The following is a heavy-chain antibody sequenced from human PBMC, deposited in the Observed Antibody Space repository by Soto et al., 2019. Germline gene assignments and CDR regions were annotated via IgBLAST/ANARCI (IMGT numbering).Heavy chain of an antibody. J-gene: IGHJ4*02. CDR1: GFTFSSYG. CDR2: ISYDGSNK. V-gene: IGHV3-30*18. Sequence: GGSLRLSCAASGFTFSSYGMHWVRQAPGKGLEWVAVISYDGSNKYYADSVKGRFTISRDNSKNTLYPQMNSLRAEDTAVYYCAKGPVFDYWGQGTLVTVSS. CDR3: AKGPVFDY.